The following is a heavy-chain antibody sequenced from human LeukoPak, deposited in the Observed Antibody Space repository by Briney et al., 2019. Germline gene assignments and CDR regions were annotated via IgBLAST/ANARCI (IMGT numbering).Heavy chain of an antibody. J-gene: IGHJ4*02. CDR3: ARVRKLELRY. D-gene: IGHD1-7*01. CDR2: ISSGGGTI. V-gene: IGHV3-11*01. CDR1: GFTFSDCY. Sequence: GGSLRLSCAASGFTFSDCYMSWIRRAPGKGLEWVSYISSGGGTIYYADSVKGRFTISRDNAKNSLYLQMDSLRAEDTAVYYCARVRKLELRYWGQGTLVTVSS.